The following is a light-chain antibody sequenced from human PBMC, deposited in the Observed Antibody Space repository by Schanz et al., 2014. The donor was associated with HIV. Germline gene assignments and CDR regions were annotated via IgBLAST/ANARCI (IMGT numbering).Light chain of an antibody. J-gene: IGLJ3*02. Sequence: QSALRENADGNGEPGQKMRRSGKGTKREEGVYKHVSWYQQHPGKAPKLMIYEVSKRPSGVPDRFSGSKSGNTASLTVSGLQAEDEAHYYSAASGDSLDGWVFGGGTKLTVL. CDR2: EVS. V-gene: IGLV2-8*01. CDR1: KREEGVYKH. CDR3: AASGDSLDGWV.